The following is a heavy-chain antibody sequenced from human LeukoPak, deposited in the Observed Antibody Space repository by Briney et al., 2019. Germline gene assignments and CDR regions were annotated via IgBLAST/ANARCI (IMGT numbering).Heavy chain of an antibody. D-gene: IGHD7-27*01. V-gene: IGHV3-23*01. CDR1: GFIFSNYA. J-gene: IGHJ1*01. CDR3: AKDGQTGEWELEH. Sequence: GGSLRLSCVASGFIFSNYAMNWVRQAPGKGLEWVAVISGSGGSTCNADSGKGRFTMSRDDSKNTLYLQMDGLKVDGTAIYYCAKDGQTGEWELEHWGQGTLVTVSS. CDR2: ISGSGGST.